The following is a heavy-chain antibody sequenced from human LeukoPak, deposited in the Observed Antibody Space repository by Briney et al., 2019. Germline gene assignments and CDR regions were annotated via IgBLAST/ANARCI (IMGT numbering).Heavy chain of an antibody. Sequence: PGGSLRLSCAASGFTFSSYWMHWVRHAPGKGLVWVSRINSDGSSTSYADSVKGRFTISRDNAKNTLYLQMNSLRAEDTAVYYCARVNSPGWYYYYYGMDVWGQGTTVTVSS. CDR3: ARVNSPGWYYYYYGMDV. D-gene: IGHD4-23*01. CDR2: INSDGSST. V-gene: IGHV3-74*01. J-gene: IGHJ6*02. CDR1: GFTFSSYW.